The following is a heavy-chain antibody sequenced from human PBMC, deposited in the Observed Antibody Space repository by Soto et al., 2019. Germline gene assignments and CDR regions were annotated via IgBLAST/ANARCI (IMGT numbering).Heavy chain of an antibody. J-gene: IGHJ4*02. V-gene: IGHV4-39*01. CDR3: MNYNSGWKY. Sequence: QLQLQESGPGLVQPSETLSLTCTVSGVSISSHGYFWCWIRQPPGKGLEWIGMISYSGSTYYSPSLKSRVTITADTSKNQLSLRLSSVTAADTAVFHCMNYNSGWKYWGQVTVVTVSS. D-gene: IGHD5-12*01. CDR2: ISYSGST. CDR1: GVSISSHGYF.